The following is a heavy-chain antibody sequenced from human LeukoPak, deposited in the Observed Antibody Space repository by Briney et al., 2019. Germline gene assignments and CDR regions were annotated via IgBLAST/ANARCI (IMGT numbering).Heavy chain of an antibody. CDR3: ARGNHVRGPLVGITIFGVVTGY. D-gene: IGHD3-3*01. CDR1: GYTFTGYY. CDR2: INPNSGGT. J-gene: IGHJ4*02. V-gene: IGHV1-2*06. Sequence: ASVKVSCKASGYTFTGYYMHWVRQAPGQGLEWMGRINPNSGGTNYAQKFQGRVTMTRDTSISTAYMELSRLRSDDTAVYYCARGNHVRGPLVGITIFGVVTGYWGQGTLVTVSS.